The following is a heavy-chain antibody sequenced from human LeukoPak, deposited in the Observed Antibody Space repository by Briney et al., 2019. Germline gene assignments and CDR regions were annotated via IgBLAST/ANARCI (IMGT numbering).Heavy chain of an antibody. CDR1: GYSITSAFY. CDR2: IYYSGST. V-gene: IGHV4-61*01. J-gene: IGHJ4*02. CDR3: ARSNPYYYDSSGYSRPRGEPPIFDY. D-gene: IGHD3-22*01. Sequence: SETLSLTCTVSGYSITSAFYWGWIRQPPGKGLEWIGYIYYSGSTNYNPSLKSRVTISVDTSKNQFSLKLSSVTAADTAVYYCARSNPYYYDSSGYSRPRGEPPIFDYWGQGTLVTVSS.